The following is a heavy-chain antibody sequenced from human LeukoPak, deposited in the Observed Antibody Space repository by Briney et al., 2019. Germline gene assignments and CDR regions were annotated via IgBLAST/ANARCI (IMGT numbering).Heavy chain of an antibody. CDR1: GGSISSSSYY. CDR2: IYYSGSA. J-gene: IGHJ5*02. D-gene: IGHD3-3*01. V-gene: IGHV4-39*07. CDR3: ARGGYYDFWSGYTGDDNWFDP. Sequence: EASETLSLTCTVSGGSISSSSYYWGWIRQPPGKGLEWIGSIYYSGSAYYNPSLKGRVTISVDTSKNQFSLKLSSVTAADTAVYYCARGGYYDFWSGYTGDDNWFDPWGQGTLVTVSS.